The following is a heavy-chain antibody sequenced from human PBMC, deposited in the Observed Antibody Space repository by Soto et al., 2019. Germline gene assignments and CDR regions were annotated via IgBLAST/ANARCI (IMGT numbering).Heavy chain of an antibody. J-gene: IGHJ6*02. V-gene: IGHV1-69*01. D-gene: IGHD2-15*01. CDR1: VGTFSSYA. Sequence: QVQLVQSGAEVKKPGSSVKVSCKASVGTFSSYAISWVRQAPGQGLEWMGGIIPIFGTANYAQKFQGRVTITADESTSTAYMELSSLRSEDTAVYYCARVKGGYCSGGSCKYYYYYGMDVWGQGTTVTVSS. CDR2: IIPIFGTA. CDR3: ARVKGGYCSGGSCKYYYYYGMDV.